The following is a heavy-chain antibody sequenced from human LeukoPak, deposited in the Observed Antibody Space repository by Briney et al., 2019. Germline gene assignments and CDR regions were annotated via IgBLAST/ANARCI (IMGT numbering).Heavy chain of an antibody. V-gene: IGHV3-7*01. CDR1: GLTFSNYW. Sequence: GGSLRLSCAASGLTFSNYWMTWVRQAPGKGLEWVADIKQDGSEKLYVNSVRGRFTISRDNAKMSLFLQVNSLRAEDTAVYYCARDNGVVHGVYYMDVWGKGTTVTVS. CDR2: IKQDGSEK. J-gene: IGHJ6*03. CDR3: ARDNGVVHGVYYMDV. D-gene: IGHD3-3*01.